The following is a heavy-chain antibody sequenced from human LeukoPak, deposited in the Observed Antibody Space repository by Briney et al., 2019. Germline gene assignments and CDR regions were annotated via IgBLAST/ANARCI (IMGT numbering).Heavy chain of an antibody. CDR3: AKDLGYCSSTSCYSAFDY. Sequence: GGSLRLSCAASGFTLSSYSMNWVRQAPGKGLEWVSYITSSSTIYYVDSVKGRFTISRDNSKNTLYLQMNSLRAEDTAVYYCAKDLGYCSSTSCYSAFDYWGQGTLVTVSS. D-gene: IGHD2-2*01. J-gene: IGHJ4*02. V-gene: IGHV3-48*01. CDR2: ITSSSTI. CDR1: GFTLSSYS.